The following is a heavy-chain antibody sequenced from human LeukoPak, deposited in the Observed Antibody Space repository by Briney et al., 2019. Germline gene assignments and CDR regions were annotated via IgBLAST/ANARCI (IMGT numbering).Heavy chain of an antibody. J-gene: IGHJ4*02. Sequence: GGSLRLSCAASRFIFSNYWMTWVRQAPGRGLEWVANIKQDGNEKYYVDSVEGRFTISRDNAKNSLYLQMNSLRAEDTAVYYCARRRGMGSLDYWGQGTLVTVSS. CDR2: IKQDGNEK. V-gene: IGHV3-7*03. CDR1: RFIFSNYW. CDR3: ARRRGMGSLDY. D-gene: IGHD2-8*01.